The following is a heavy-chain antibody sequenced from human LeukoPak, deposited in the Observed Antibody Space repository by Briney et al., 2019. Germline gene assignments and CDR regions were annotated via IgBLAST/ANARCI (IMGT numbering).Heavy chain of an antibody. D-gene: IGHD7-27*01. CDR3: ARRPNWGSVDY. CDR1: GGSFSGYY. J-gene: IGHJ4*02. V-gene: IGHV4-34*01. Sequence: SETLSLTCAVYGGSFSGYYWSWIRQPPGKGLEWIGEINHSGGTNYNPSLKSRVTISVDTSKDQFSLKLSSVTAADTAVYYCARRPNWGSVDYWGQGTLVTVSS. CDR2: INHSGGT.